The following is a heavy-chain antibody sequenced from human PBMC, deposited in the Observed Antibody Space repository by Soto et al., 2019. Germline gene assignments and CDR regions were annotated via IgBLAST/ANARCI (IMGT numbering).Heavy chain of an antibody. CDR2: INPSGGST. Sequence: GASVKVSCKASGYTFTSYYMHWVRQAPGQGLEWMGIINPSGGSTSYAQKFQGRVTMTRDTSTSTVYMELSSLRSEDTAVYYCARSYGSGSYYAPHYYYYGMDVWGQGTTVTAP. CDR3: ARSYGSGSYYAPHYYYYGMDV. J-gene: IGHJ6*02. D-gene: IGHD3-10*01. CDR1: GYTFTSYY. V-gene: IGHV1-46*01.